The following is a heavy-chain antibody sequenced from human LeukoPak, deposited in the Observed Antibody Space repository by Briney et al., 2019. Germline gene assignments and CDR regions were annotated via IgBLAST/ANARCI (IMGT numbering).Heavy chain of an antibody. CDR3: ARNYDDYSSSPDYFDY. Sequence: PSETLSLTCTVSGASISSYYWSSIRQPPGKGLECIRYIYYSGSTNYNPSLKSRVTISVDTSKNQFSLKLSSVSAADTAVYYCARNYDDYSSSPDYFDYWGQGTLVTVSS. CDR1: GASISSYY. D-gene: IGHD6-6*01. J-gene: IGHJ4*02. V-gene: IGHV4-59*01. CDR2: IYYSGST.